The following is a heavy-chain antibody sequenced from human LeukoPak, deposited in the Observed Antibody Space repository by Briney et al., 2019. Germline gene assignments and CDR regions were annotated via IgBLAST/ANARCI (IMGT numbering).Heavy chain of an antibody. CDR3: ATVGNYGDYGPYHYGMDV. V-gene: IGHV1-24*01. J-gene: IGHJ6*02. CDR1: GYTLTELS. D-gene: IGHD4-17*01. Sequence: GASVKVSCKVSGYTLTELSMHWVRQAPGKGLEWMGGFDPEDGETIYAQKFQGRVTMTEDTSTDTAYMELSSLRSEDTAVYYCATVGNYGDYGPYHYGMDVWGQGTTVTVSS. CDR2: FDPEDGET.